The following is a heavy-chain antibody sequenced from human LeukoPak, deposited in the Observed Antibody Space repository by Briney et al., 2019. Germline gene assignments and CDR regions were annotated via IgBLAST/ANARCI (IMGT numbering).Heavy chain of an antibody. CDR3: ARGGGYCSDGSCYSDNY. CDR2: MLYSGIT. V-gene: IGHV4-4*02. J-gene: IGHJ4*02. D-gene: IGHD2-15*01. CDR1: GGSISNSNW. Sequence: SGTLSLTCAVSGGSISNSNWWRWIRRPPGRGLEWIGDMLYSGITNYNPSLKSRVTISVDSSKNQFSLKLNSVTAADTAVYYCARGGGYCSDGSCYSDNYWGQGTLVTVSS.